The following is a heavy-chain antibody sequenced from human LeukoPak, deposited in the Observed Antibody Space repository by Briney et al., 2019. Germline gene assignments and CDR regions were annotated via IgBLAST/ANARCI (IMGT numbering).Heavy chain of an antibody. CDR3: ARDEGYCSSTSCYLFDY. J-gene: IGHJ4*02. Sequence: EASVKVSCKASGGTFSSYAISWVRQAPGQGLEWMGGIIPIFGTANYAQKFQGRVTITADESTSTAYMELSSLRSEDTAVYYCARDEGYCSSTSCYLFDYWGQGTLVTVSS. CDR1: GGTFSSYA. CDR2: IIPIFGTA. V-gene: IGHV1-69*01. D-gene: IGHD2-2*01.